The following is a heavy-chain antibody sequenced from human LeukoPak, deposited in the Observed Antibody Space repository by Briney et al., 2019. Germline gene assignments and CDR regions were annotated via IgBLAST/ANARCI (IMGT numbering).Heavy chain of an antibody. J-gene: IGHJ4*02. Sequence: SVKFACKATGGTFSSYAISWVRQAPGQGLEWMGRIIPIFGIANYAQKFQGRVTITADKSTSTAYMELSSLRSEDTAVYYCARDPSTTVVNELDYWGQGTLVTVSS. D-gene: IGHD4-23*01. CDR3: ARDPSTTVVNELDY. V-gene: IGHV1-69*04. CDR2: IIPIFGIA. CDR1: GGTFSSYA.